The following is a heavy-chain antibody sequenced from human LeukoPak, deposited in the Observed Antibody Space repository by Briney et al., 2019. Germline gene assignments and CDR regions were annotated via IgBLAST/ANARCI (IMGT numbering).Heavy chain of an antibody. J-gene: IGHJ6*02. Sequence: GASVKVSCKASGYTFTSYGISWVRQAPGQGLEWMGWISAYNGNTNYAQKLQGRVTITRDTSASTAYMELSSLRSEDTAVYYCARELEGYCSGGSCSPGPLYYYYYYGMDVWGQGTTVTVSS. CDR1: GYTFTSYG. D-gene: IGHD2-15*01. V-gene: IGHV1-18*01. CDR2: ISAYNGNT. CDR3: ARELEGYCSGGSCSPGPLYYYYYYGMDV.